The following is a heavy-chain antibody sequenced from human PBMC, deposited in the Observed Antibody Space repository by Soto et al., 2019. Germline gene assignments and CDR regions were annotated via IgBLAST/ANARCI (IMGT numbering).Heavy chain of an antibody. CDR2: IKSKTDGGTT. V-gene: IGHV3-15*01. CDR1: GFTFSNAW. CDR3: RAYQRVAAPFGGAFDI. J-gene: IGHJ3*02. Sequence: EVQLVESGGGLVKPGGSLRLSCAASGFTFSNAWMSWVRQAPGKGLEWVGRIKSKTDGGTTDYAAPVKGRFTISRYDSKNTLDLQMNSLKTEDTAGYYCRAYQRVAAPFGGAFDIWGQGTMVTVSS. D-gene: IGHD6-13*01.